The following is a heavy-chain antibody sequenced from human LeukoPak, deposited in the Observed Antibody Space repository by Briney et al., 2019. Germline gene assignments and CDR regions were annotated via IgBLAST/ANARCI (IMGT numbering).Heavy chain of an antibody. CDR1: GFTFSSYG. V-gene: IGHV3-30*03. D-gene: IGHD3-10*01. CDR2: ISYDGSNK. J-gene: IGHJ3*02. CDR3: ARAMSSWAFDI. Sequence: GGSLRLSCAASGFTFSSYGMHWVRQAPGKGLEWVAVISYDGSNKYYADSVKGRFTISRDNSKNTLYLQMNSLRAEDTAVYYCARAMSSWAFDIWGQGTMVTVSS.